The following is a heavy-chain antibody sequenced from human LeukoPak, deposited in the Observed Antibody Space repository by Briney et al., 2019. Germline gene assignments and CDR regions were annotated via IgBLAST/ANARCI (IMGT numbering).Heavy chain of an antibody. V-gene: IGHV3-30*18. CDR1: GFTFSSYG. D-gene: IGHD5-12*01. CDR3: AKDHSGYDIDY. CDR2: ISYDGSNK. J-gene: IGHJ4*02. Sequence: GGSPRLSCAASGFTFSSYGMHWVRQAPGKGLEWVAVISYDGSNKYYADSVKGRFTISRDNSKSTLYLQMNSLRAEDTAVYYCAKDHSGYDIDYWGQGTLVTVSS.